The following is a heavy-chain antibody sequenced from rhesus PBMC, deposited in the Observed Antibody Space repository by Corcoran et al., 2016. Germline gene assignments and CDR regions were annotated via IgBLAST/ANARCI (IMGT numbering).Heavy chain of an antibody. J-gene: IGHJ4*01. CDR1: GGSISGYYY. D-gene: IGHD3-34*01. CDR2: IYGNSAST. Sequence: QVQLQQWGEGLVKPSETLSLTCAVYGGSISGYYYWSWIRQPPGKGLECIGYIYGNSASTNDNPSLQYRVTISKDTSKNQFSLKLSSVTAPDTAVYYCARDGVTQFDYLGQVVLVTVSS. CDR3: ARDGVTQFDY. V-gene: IGHV4-73*01.